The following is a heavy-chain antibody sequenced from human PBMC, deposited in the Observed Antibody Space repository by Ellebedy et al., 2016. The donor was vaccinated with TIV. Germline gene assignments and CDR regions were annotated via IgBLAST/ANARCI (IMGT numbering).Heavy chain of an antibody. Sequence: GESLKISCAASGFTFSSYGMHWVRQAPGKGLEWVSFITTSGSYKYYADSVKGRFTISRDNAKNSLWLQMNSLRVEDTAVYYCARFETTEGMDVWGQGTTVTVSS. CDR2: ITTSGSYK. D-gene: IGHD4-17*01. J-gene: IGHJ6*02. CDR3: ARFETTEGMDV. V-gene: IGHV3-21*01. CDR1: GFTFSSYG.